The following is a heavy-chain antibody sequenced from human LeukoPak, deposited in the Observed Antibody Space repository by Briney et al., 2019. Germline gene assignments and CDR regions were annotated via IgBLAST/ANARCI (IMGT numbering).Heavy chain of an antibody. Sequence: GESLKISCQGSGYSSTNYWIGWVRQMPGKGLEWMGIIYLGVSDTRYSPSFQGQVTISADKSITTAYLQWSSLKASDTAIYYCARHPSYTSGWPPDYWGQGTLVTVSS. D-gene: IGHD6-19*01. CDR2: IYLGVSDT. J-gene: IGHJ4*02. CDR1: GYSSTNYW. V-gene: IGHV5-51*01. CDR3: ARHPSYTSGWPPDY.